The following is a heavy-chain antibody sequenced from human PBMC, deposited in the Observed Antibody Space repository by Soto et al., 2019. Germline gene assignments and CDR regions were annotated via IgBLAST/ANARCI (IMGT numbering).Heavy chain of an antibody. CDR1: GAPITWGDYS. CDR2: IFHGGST. J-gene: IGHJ5*02. Sequence: SETLSLTCALSGAPITWGDYSWNWIRQPPGKGLEWIGYIFHGGSTYYNPSLRSRVTISVDRSRTQFSLKMSSVTAADTAVYYCARGRVVVPAAVMFNCLDPWGQGALVTVSS. CDR3: ARGRVVVPAAVMFNCLDP. D-gene: IGHD2-2*01. V-gene: IGHV4-30-2*01.